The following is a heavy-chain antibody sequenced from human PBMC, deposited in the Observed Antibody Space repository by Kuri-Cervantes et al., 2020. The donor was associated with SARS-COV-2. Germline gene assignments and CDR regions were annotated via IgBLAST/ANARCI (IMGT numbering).Heavy chain of an antibody. V-gene: IGHV3-48*01. CDR3: AREFCSSTSCEISGPHDAFDI. Sequence: LSLTCAASGFTFSSYSMNWVRQAPGKGLEWVSSISSSSSTIYYADSVKGRFTISRDNAKNSLYLQMNSLRAEDTAVYYCAREFCSSTSCEISGPHDAFDIWGQGTMVTVSS. CDR1: GFTFSSYS. D-gene: IGHD2-2*01. CDR2: ISSSSSTI. J-gene: IGHJ3*02.